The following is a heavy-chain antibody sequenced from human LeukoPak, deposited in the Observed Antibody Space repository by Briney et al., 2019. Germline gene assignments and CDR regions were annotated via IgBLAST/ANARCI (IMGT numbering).Heavy chain of an antibody. D-gene: IGHD3-22*01. CDR2: IYYSGST. CDR1: GGSLSSGDYS. J-gene: IGHJ4*02. CDR3: ASHKKYYYDSSGSKNFDY. V-gene: IGHV4-30-4*08. Sequence: SETLSLTCTVSGGSLSSGDYSWSWIRQPPGEGLEWLRYIYYSGSTYYNPSLKSRVTISVDTSQNQFSLKLSSVTAADTAVYYCASHKKYYYDSSGSKNFDYWGQGTLVTVSS.